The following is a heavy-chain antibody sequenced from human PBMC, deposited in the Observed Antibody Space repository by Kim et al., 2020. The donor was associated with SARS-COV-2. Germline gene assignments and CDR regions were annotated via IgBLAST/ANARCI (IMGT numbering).Heavy chain of an antibody. V-gene: IGHV1-69*13. D-gene: IGHD3-22*01. J-gene: IGHJ3*02. CDR2: IIPIFGTA. Sequence: SVKVSCKASGGTFSSYAISWVRQAPGQGLEWMGGIIPIFGTANYAQKFQGRVTITADESTSTAYMELSSLRSEDTAVYYCARASGVGYYYDSSGYYAFDIWGQGTMVTVSS. CDR3: ARASGVGYYYDSSGYYAFDI. CDR1: GGTFSSYA.